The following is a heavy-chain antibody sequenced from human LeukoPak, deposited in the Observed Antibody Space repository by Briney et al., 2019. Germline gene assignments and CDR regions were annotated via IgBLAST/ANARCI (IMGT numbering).Heavy chain of an antibody. Sequence: PSETLSLTCTVSGGSISSYHWSWIRQPPGKGLQWIGFIYSSGSTNYNPSLKSRVTISLDTSKNQFSLKLSSVTAADTAVYYCARQPTAAIYFDFWGQGTLVTVSS. J-gene: IGHJ4*02. CDR2: IYSSGST. CDR3: ARQPTAAIYFDF. D-gene: IGHD2-2*02. CDR1: GGSISSYH. V-gene: IGHV4-59*08.